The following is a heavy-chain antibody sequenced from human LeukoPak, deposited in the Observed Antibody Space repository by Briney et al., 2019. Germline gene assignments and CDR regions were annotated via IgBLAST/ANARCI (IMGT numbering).Heavy chain of an antibody. V-gene: IGHV3-23*01. CDR2: ISGSGGST. D-gene: IGHD3-10*01. J-gene: IGHJ4*02. CDR1: GFTFSSYW. CDR3: AKVITMVRGVIPNYFDY. Sequence: GGSLRLSCAASGFTFSSYWMSWVRQAPGKELEWVSAISGSGGSTYYADSVKGRFTISRDNSKNTLYLQMNSLRAEDTAVYYCAKVITMVRGVIPNYFDYWGQGTLVTVSS.